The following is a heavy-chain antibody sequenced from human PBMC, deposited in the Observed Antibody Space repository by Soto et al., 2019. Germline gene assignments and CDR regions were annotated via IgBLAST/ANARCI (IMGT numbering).Heavy chain of an antibody. D-gene: IGHD3-3*01. CDR1: GFTFSSYG. J-gene: IGHJ6*02. CDR2: ISYDGSNK. Sequence: GGSLRLSCAASGFTFSSYGMHWVRQAPGKGLEWVAVISYDGSNKYYADSVKGRFTISRDNSKNTLYLQMNSLRAEDTAVYYCAKDLTIFAVAYYYGMDVWGQGTTVTAP. V-gene: IGHV3-30*18. CDR3: AKDLTIFAVAYYYGMDV.